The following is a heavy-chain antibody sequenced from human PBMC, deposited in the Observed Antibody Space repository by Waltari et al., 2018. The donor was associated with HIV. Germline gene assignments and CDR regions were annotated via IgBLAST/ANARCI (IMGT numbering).Heavy chain of an antibody. Sequence: QVQLQAAGPGLGKPSETLSLTCTVPGGSISDYYWSWIRHPPGKGLELIGFIYYNGNTNYNPSLKSRVTISMGTSRNHFSLQLTSVTAADTAVYYCARTYSGSYPRGYAFNIWGQGTMVTVSS. V-gene: IGHV4-59*01. J-gene: IGHJ3*02. CDR3: ARTYSGSYPRGYAFNI. CDR1: GGSISDYY. CDR2: IYYNGNT. D-gene: IGHD1-26*01.